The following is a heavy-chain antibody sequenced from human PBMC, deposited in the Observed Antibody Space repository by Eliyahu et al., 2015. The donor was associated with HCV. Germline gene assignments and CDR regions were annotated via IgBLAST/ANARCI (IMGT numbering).Heavy chain of an antibody. D-gene: IGHD5-18*01. Sequence: QVQLVESGGGLVKPGGSLRLSCAVSGFTFSDHYMSWIRQAPGRGLEWVSYISGSGSDINYADSVKGRFTISRDNAKNSLFLQMNSLRAEDTAIYYCAKSLRGYGSGDYWGQGTLVTVSS. J-gene: IGHJ4*02. CDR3: AKSLRGYGSGDY. V-gene: IGHV3-11*01. CDR1: GFTFSDHY. CDR2: ISGSGSDI.